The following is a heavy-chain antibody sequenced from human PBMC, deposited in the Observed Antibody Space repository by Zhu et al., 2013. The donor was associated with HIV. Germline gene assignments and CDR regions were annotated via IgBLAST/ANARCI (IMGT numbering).Heavy chain of an antibody. CDR3: ARNGASRQQPHVARP. CDR2: ISAYNGNT. CDR1: GYTFTNFG. V-gene: IGHV1-18*01. D-gene: IGHD6-13*01. J-gene: IGHJ5*02. Sequence: QVQLVQSGSEVKKPGASLKVSCKASGYTFTNFGVTWVRQAPGQGLEWMGWISAYNGNTDYAQKLQGRLTMTTETSTSTAYLELRSLRSDDTAVYYCARNGASRQQPHVARPWGQGTLVTVSS.